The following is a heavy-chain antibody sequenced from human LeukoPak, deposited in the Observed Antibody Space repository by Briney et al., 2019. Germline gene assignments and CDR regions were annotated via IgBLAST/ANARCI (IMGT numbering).Heavy chain of an antibody. J-gene: IGHJ4*02. CDR3: ARDGQQQPFDY. CDR1: GYTFTGYY. V-gene: IGHV1-2*02. Sequence: ASVKVSRNTSGYTFTGYYMHWVRQAPGQGLEWMGWIHPNSGDTNYAQKFQDRVTMTRDTSINTAYMELSSLRSDDTAIFYCARDGQQQPFDYWGQGTLVTVSS. D-gene: IGHD6-13*01. CDR2: IHPNSGDT.